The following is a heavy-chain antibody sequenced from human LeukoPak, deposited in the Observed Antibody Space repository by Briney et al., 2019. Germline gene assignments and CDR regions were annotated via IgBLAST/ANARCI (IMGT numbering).Heavy chain of an antibody. CDR2: IYSAGST. Sequence: GGSLRLSCAASGFTVSDDEMSWVRQARGKGREWVSLIYSAGSTYYADSVTGRFTISRDNSKNTLFLQMNSLRAEDTAVYYCARRGDGGRSFDYWGQGTLVTISS. V-gene: IGHV3-53*01. D-gene: IGHD4-23*01. CDR1: GFTVSDDE. CDR3: ARRGDGGRSFDY. J-gene: IGHJ4*02.